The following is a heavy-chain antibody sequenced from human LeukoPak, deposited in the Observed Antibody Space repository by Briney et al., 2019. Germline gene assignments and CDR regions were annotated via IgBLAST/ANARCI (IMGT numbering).Heavy chain of an antibody. CDR1: GGSISTYY. CDR2: IYTSGST. D-gene: IGHD3-10*01. Sequence: SETLSLTCTVSGGSISTYYWSWIRQPPGKGLEWIGYIYTSGSTDCNPSPKSRVTISLDTSNNQFSLNLNSVTAADTAVYYCARSRGRKVTPFDYWGQGILVTVSS. J-gene: IGHJ4*02. V-gene: IGHV4-4*09. CDR3: ARSRGRKVTPFDY.